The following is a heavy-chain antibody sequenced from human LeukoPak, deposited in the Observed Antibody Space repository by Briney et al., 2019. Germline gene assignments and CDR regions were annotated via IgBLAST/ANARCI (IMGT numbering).Heavy chain of an antibody. CDR2: GYHTGST. Sequence: PSETLSLTCAVSGYSISSGSYWGWIRQPPGKGLGWIGSGYHTGSTFYNPSLKSRVSISVDTSKNQFSLKLSSVTAADTAVYYCARESTSGLPAVGFDFWGQGTLVTVSS. V-gene: IGHV4-38-2*02. CDR3: ARESTSGLPAVGFDF. J-gene: IGHJ4*02. CDR1: GYSISSGSY. D-gene: IGHD3-10*01.